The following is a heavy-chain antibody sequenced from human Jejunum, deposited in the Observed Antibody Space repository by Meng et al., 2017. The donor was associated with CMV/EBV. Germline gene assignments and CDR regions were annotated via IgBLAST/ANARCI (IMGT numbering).Heavy chain of an antibody. CDR3: ARGRGYDYGDS. J-gene: IGHJ5*02. CDR1: GDSVTGYNY. CDR2: LYYAGKA. D-gene: IGHD5-12*01. Sequence: QVQLQESGPGLVKPSETLSLTCSVAGDSVTGYNYWTWIRQPPGKGLEWIGNLYYAGKAIYKPSLQSRVTISVDTSKNQISLKVTSVTAADTAIYYCARGRGYDYGDSWGQGTLVTVSS. V-gene: IGHV4-61*01.